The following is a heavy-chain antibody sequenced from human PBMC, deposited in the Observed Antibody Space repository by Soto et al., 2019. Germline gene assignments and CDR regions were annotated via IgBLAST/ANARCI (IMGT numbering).Heavy chain of an antibody. D-gene: IGHD1-26*01. CDR3: ASLSGSYSAYVY. V-gene: IGHV1-18*01. J-gene: IGHJ4*02. CDR2: IIAYIGKA. Sequence: ASVKVSCKASGYTFTSYGISWVRQAPGQGLEWMGWIIAYIGKANYAQKFQGRVTITADESTSTAYMELRSLRSEDTAVYYCASLSGSYSAYVYWGQGTLVTVSS. CDR1: GYTFTSYG.